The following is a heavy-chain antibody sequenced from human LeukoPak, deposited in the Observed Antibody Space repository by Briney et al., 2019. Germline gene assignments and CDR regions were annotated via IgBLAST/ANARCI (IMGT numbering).Heavy chain of an antibody. CDR2: ISGSGGST. Sequence: GGSLRLSCAASGFTFSSYAMSWVRQAPGKGLEWVSAISGSGGSTYYADSVKGRFTISRDNSKNTLYLQMNSLRAEDTAVYYCARVSRSGTSPHFDYWGQGTLVTVSS. D-gene: IGHD1-1*01. CDR3: ARVSRSGTSPHFDY. V-gene: IGHV3-23*01. CDR1: GFTFSSYA. J-gene: IGHJ4*02.